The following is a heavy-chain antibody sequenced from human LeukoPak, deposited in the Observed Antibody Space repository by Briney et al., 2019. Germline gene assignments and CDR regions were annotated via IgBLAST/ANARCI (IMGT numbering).Heavy chain of an antibody. CDR3: AQDRGVATTSYYYGMDV. V-gene: IGHV3-30*18. D-gene: IGHD5-12*01. CDR2: ISYDGSRE. CDR1: GFTFSSFG. J-gene: IGHJ6*02. Sequence: GGSLRLSCAASGFTFSSFGMHWVRQAPGKGLEWVAVISYDGSREYYADSVKGRFTISRDNSKNTLYLQMNGLRAEDTAVYYCAQDRGVATTSYYYGMDVWGQGTTVTVSS.